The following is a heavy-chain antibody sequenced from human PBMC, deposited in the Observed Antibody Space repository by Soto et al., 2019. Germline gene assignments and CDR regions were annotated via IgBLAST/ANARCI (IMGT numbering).Heavy chain of an antibody. Sequence: EASVKVSCKASGGTFSSYAISWVRQAPGQGLEWMGGIIPIFGTANYAQKFQGRVTITADESTSTAYMELSSLRSEDTAVYYCARDASIAAAVSWFDPWGQGTLVTVSS. CDR1: GGTFSSYA. D-gene: IGHD6-13*01. V-gene: IGHV1-69*13. CDR2: IIPIFGTA. CDR3: ARDASIAAAVSWFDP. J-gene: IGHJ5*02.